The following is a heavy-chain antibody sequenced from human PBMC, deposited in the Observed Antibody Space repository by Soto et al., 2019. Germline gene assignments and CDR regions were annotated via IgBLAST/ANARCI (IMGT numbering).Heavy chain of an antibody. CDR1: SGSISGHY. V-gene: IGHV4-59*11. D-gene: IGHD3-10*01. Sequence: SETLSPTCTVSSGSISGHYWSWIRQPPGKGPEWIGNVFYSGNTNYNPSLKSRVTISVDTSKNQFSLNLTSVTAADTAVYFCAREYYGSGSYFFDYWGQGKLVTVSS. CDR2: VFYSGNT. J-gene: IGHJ4*02. CDR3: AREYYGSGSYFFDY.